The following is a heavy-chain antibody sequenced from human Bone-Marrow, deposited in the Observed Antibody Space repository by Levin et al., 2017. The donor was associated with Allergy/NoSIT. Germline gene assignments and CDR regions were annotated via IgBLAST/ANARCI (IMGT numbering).Heavy chain of an antibody. CDR2: IYPGDSDT. J-gene: IGHJ3*02. Sequence: KVSCKGSGYPFTSYWIGWVRQMPGKGLEWMGIIYPGDSDTRYSPSFQGQVTISADKSIGVAYLHWSSLKASDTAMYYCARRRALGAFEIWGQGTMVTVSS. CDR1: GYPFTSYW. CDR3: ARRRALGAFEI. V-gene: IGHV5-51*01.